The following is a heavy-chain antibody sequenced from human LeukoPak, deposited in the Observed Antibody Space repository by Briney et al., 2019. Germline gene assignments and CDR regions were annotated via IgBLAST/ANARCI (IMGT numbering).Heavy chain of an antibody. CDR3: AKVIGWLRFNYFDY. J-gene: IGHJ4*02. CDR1: GFTFSSYG. Sequence: GGSLRLSCAASGFTFSSYGMHWVRQAPGKGLEWVAFIRYDGSNKYYADSVKGRFTISRDNSKNTLYLQINSLRAEDTAMYYCAKVIGWLRFNYFDYWGQGTLVTVSS. D-gene: IGHD5-12*01. V-gene: IGHV3-30*02. CDR2: IRYDGSNK.